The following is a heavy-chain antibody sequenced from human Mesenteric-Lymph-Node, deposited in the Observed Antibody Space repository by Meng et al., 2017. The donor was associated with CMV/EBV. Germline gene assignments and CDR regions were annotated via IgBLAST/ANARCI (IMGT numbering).Heavy chain of an antibody. CDR3: AKGTGYEYHYYGMDV. D-gene: IGHD5-12*01. CDR1: GFTFSRYW. J-gene: IGHJ6*02. Sequence: GESLKISCAASGFTFSRYWMSWVRQAPGKGLEWVANIKQDGSEKYYVDSVKGRFTISRDNAKNSLYLQMNSLRAADTAVFYCAKGTGYEYHYYGMDVWGQGTTVTVSS. V-gene: IGHV3-7*01. CDR2: IKQDGSEK.